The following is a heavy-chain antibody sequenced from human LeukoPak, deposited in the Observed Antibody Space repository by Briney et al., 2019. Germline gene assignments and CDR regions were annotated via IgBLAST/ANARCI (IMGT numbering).Heavy chain of an antibody. CDR1: GGTFSSYA. Sequence: SVKVSCKASGGTFSSYAISWVRQAPGQGVEWMGGIITVFGTAICAQNFQGRVPITAEEPTRTAYMELSSLRSEDTAVYYCARDLSGYQSRSFDYWGQGNPVTVFS. CDR2: IITVFGTA. J-gene: IGHJ4*02. CDR3: ARDLSGYQSRSFDY. V-gene: IGHV1-69*13. D-gene: IGHD5-12*01.